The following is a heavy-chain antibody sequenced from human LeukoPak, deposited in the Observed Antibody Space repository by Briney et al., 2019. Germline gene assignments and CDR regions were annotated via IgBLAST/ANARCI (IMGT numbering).Heavy chain of an antibody. J-gene: IGHJ4*02. V-gene: IGHV3-23*01. CDR3: AREFRALLLWFGEFGPFDY. CDR2: ISGSGGST. D-gene: IGHD3-10*01. CDR1: GFTFSSYA. Sequence: SGGSLRLSCAASGFTFSSYAMSWVRQAPGKGLEWVSAISGSGGSTYYADSVKGRFTISRDNSKNTLYLQMNSLRAEDTAVYYCAREFRALLLWFGEFGPFDYWGQGTLVTVSS.